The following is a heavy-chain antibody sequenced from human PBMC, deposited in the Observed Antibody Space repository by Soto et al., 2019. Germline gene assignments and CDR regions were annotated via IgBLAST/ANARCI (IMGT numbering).Heavy chain of an antibody. V-gene: IGHV1-18*01. Sequence: ASVTVSCKPSGYTFSNYGITWVRQAPGQGLEWMGWISTYSGDTNYARKFQGRVTLTTDTPTSTVYMELRSLRSDDSAVYYCARDCCSSTSGFDFWGQGTLVTVSS. J-gene: IGHJ4*02. CDR1: GYTFSNYG. CDR2: ISTYSGDT. D-gene: IGHD2-2*01. CDR3: ARDCCSSTSGFDF.